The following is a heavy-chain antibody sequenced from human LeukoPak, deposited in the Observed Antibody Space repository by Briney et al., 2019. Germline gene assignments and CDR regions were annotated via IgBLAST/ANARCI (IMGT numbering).Heavy chain of an antibody. CDR1: GFTFSSYG. CDR3: ARAGDAFDL. CDR2: IWYDGSDK. V-gene: IGHV3-33*01. J-gene: IGHJ3*01. Sequence: GGSLRLSCAASGFTFSSYGMHWVRQAPGKGLEWVAVIWYDGSDKYYTDSVKGRFTISRDNSKNTLYLQMNSLRAEDTAIYYYARAGDAFDLWGQGTMVTVSS.